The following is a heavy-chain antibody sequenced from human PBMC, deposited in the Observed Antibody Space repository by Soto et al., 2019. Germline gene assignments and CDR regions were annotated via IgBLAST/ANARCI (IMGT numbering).Heavy chain of an antibody. J-gene: IGHJ4*02. CDR1: GDSFTTYW. D-gene: IGHD3-22*01. Sequence: GESLKISCKGSGDSFTTYWIAWVRQRPGKGPEWVGFIHVGDSDIRYSPSFQGQVTISADKSISTAYLQWSSLKASDTAMYYCARRFYYDNSGYAYRYYFDYWGQGNLVTVSS. CDR3: ARRFYYDNSGYAYRYYFDY. CDR2: IHVGDSDI. V-gene: IGHV5-51*01.